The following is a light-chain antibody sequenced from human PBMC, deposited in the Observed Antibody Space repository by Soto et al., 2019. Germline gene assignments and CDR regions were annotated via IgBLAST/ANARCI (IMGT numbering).Light chain of an antibody. CDR2: KAS. CDR3: QQYNSYPWT. J-gene: IGKJ1*01. CDR1: QSISSW. Sequence: DIQMTQSPSTLSASVGDRVTITCRASQSISSWLAWYQQKPGKAPKLLIYKASSLQSGVPSRFSGSGSGTELTLTISSLQPDHFATYYCQQYNSYPWTFGQGTKVQIK. V-gene: IGKV1-5*03.